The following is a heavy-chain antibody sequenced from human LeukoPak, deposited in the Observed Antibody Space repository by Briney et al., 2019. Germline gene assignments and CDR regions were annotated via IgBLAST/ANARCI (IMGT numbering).Heavy chain of an antibody. D-gene: IGHD3-10*01. Sequence: PSETLSLTCTVYGGSITSYYWSWIRQPPGKGLEWNGYIYYSGSTNYNPSLKSRATISVDTSKNQFSLKLSSVTAAGTAVYYCARHGEDYGSGSFDYWGQGTLVTVSS. CDR1: GGSITSYY. J-gene: IGHJ4*02. CDR3: ARHGEDYGSGSFDY. V-gene: IGHV4-59*08. CDR2: IYYSGST.